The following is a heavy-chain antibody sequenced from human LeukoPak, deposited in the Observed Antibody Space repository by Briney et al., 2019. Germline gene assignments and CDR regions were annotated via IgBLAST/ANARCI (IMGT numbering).Heavy chain of an antibody. Sequence: ASVKVSCKASGYTFTGYCMHWVRQAPGQGLEWMGWINPNSGGTNYAQKFQGRVTMTRDTSISTAYMELSRLRSDDTAVYYCASARKYPRWYYRDYWGQGTLVTVSS. CDR3: ASARKYPRWYYRDY. CDR1: GYTFTGYC. CDR2: INPNSGGT. V-gene: IGHV1-2*02. D-gene: IGHD6-13*01. J-gene: IGHJ4*02.